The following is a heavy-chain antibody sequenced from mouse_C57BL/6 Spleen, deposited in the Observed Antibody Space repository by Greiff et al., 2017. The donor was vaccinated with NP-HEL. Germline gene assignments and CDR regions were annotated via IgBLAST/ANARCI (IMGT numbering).Heavy chain of an antibody. V-gene: IGHV5-17*01. CDR2: ISSGSSTI. CDR1: GFTFSDYG. D-gene: IGHD2-5*01. Sequence: EVKLVESGGGLVKPGGSLKLSCAASGFTFSDYGMHWVRQAPEKGLEWVAYISSGSSTIYYADTVKGRFTISRDNAKNTLFLQMTSLRSEDTAMYYCAWNSNYVLFDYWGQGTTLTVSS. J-gene: IGHJ2*01. CDR3: AWNSNYVLFDY.